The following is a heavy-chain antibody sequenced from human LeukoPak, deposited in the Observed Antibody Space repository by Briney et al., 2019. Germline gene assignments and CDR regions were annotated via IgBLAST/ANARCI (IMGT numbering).Heavy chain of an antibody. CDR3: SRVGLYSSSTSCHFTLFDY. J-gene: IGHJ4*02. D-gene: IGHD2-2*01. Sequence: GASVKVSCKASGYTFTDYYMHWVRQAPGQGLEWMGCINPNSGGTNYAQKFQGRVTMTRDTAISTAYMELSRLRSDDTAVYYCSRVGLYSSSTSCHFTLFDYWGQGTLVTVS. CDR1: GYTFTDYY. CDR2: INPNSGGT. V-gene: IGHV1-2*02.